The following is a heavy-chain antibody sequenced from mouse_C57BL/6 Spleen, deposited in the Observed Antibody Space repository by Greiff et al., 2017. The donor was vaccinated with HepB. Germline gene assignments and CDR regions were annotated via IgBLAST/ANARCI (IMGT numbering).Heavy chain of an antibody. V-gene: IGHV1-80*01. CDR3: ARFYYGSSNWYFDV. Sequence: VNVVESGAELVKPGASVKISCKASGYAFSSYWMNWVKQRPGKGLEWIGQIYPGDGDTNYNGKFKGKATLTADKSSSTAYMQLSSLTSEDSAVYFCARFYYGSSNWYFDVWGTGTTVTVSS. CDR1: GYAFSSYW. J-gene: IGHJ1*03. D-gene: IGHD1-1*01. CDR2: IYPGDGDT.